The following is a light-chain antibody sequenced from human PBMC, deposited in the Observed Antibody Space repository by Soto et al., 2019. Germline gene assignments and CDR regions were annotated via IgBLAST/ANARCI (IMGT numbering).Light chain of an antibody. V-gene: IGLV2-14*03. CDR2: EIT. J-gene: IGLJ1*01. CDR3: SSYSSAIAFV. Sequence: QSALTQPASVSGSPGQSITISCTGTSSDIGAYNYVSWYQQHPGKAPKLMIYEITNRPSGISNRFSGSRSGNTASLSISGLQAEDEADYYCSSYSSAIAFVFATGTKLTVL. CDR1: SSDIGAYNY.